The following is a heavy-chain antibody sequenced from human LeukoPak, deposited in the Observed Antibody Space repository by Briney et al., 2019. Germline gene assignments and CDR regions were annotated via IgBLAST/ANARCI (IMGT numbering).Heavy chain of an antibody. D-gene: IGHD1-26*01. Sequence: SETLSLTCTLSGGSVGSAGYYGSWIRQPPGGGLEWIGYIYYIRNTNYNPSLKSRVTMSLDPSKNQFSLQLNSGTAADTAVYYCARTQSQSGSYRYYFGYWGQGTLVTVSS. J-gene: IGHJ4*02. CDR2: IYYIRNT. V-gene: IGHV4-61*08. CDR3: ARTQSQSGSYRYYFGY. CDR1: GGSVGSAGYY.